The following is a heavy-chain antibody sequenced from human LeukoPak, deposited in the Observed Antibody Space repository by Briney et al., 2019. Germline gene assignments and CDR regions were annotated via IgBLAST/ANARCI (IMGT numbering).Heavy chain of an antibody. D-gene: IGHD3-22*01. CDR2: IYSGGST. CDR1: GFTVSSNY. Sequence: GGSLRLSCAASGFTVSSNYMSWVRQAPGKGLEWVSVIYSGGSTYYADSVKGRFTISRHNSKNTLYLQMNSLRAEDTAVYYCARGLYDSSGYDAFDIWGQGTMATVSS. J-gene: IGHJ3*02. V-gene: IGHV3-53*04. CDR3: ARGLYDSSGYDAFDI.